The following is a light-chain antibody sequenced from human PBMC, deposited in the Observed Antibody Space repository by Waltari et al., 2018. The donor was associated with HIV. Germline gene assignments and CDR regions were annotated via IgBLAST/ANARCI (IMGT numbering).Light chain of an antibody. CDR3: QVWDSSRDHVL. V-gene: IGLV3-21*04. CDR1: NIERKS. Sequence: SSVLTQPPSVSVAPGKTARITCGGNNIERKSVHRYQQKPGQAPALVIYDDSDRPSGSHERSFGWKWEDRATLTMSRVGEGDEADYDCQVWDSSRDHVLVGGGTKLTVL. CDR2: DDS. J-gene: IGLJ2*01.